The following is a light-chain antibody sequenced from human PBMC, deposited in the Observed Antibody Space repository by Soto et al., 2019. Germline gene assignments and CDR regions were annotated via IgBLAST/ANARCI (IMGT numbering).Light chain of an antibody. Sequence: EIVFTQSPGTLSLSPGERATLSCRASQSVSSSYLAWYQQKPGQAPRLLIYGASKRATGIPDRFSGSGSGTDFTVTISRLEAEDFAMYYCQQYGSSWITFGQGTRLEIK. CDR2: GAS. V-gene: IGKV3-20*01. CDR3: QQYGSSWIT. CDR1: QSVSSSY. J-gene: IGKJ5*01.